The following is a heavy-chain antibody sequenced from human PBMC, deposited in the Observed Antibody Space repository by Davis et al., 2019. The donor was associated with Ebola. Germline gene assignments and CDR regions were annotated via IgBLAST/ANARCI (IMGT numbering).Heavy chain of an antibody. CDR2: ITNSGST. J-gene: IGHJ4*02. CDR1: GASISSGDNQ. D-gene: IGHD3-10*01. Sequence: PSETLSLTCTVSGASISSGDNQWTWIRQPPGKALEWIGHITNSGSTYHNPSLKSRLAISVDTSENQFSLRLNSVTAADTAVYYCARGSWFGELAYDYWGQGTQVTVSS. V-gene: IGHV4-30-4*08. CDR3: ARGSWFGELAYDY.